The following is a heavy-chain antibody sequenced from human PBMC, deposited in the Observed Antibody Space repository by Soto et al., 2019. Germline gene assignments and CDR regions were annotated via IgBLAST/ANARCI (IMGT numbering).Heavy chain of an antibody. CDR2: ISSSSSYI. J-gene: IGHJ3*02. V-gene: IGHV3-48*03. CDR3: ARARGGFDI. CDR1: GFTFSSYE. Sequence: EVQLVESGGGLVQPGGSLRLSCAASGFTFSSYEMNWVRQAPGKGLEWVSSISSSSSYIYYADSVKGRFTISRDNAKNSLYLQMNSLRAEDTAVYYCARARGGFDIWGQGTMVTVSS. D-gene: IGHD3-10*01.